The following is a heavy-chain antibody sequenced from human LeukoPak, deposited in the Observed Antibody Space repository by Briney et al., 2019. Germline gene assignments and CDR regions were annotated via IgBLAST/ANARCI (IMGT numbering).Heavy chain of an antibody. J-gene: IGHJ4*02. Sequence: PGGSLRLSCAASGFTFSDYAMNWVRQAPGKGLEWVSTISGSGGSTYYGDSVKGRFTISRDNSKNTLYLQMNSLRAEDTAIYYCARASFGSGSYVSFYFDYWGQGTLVTVSS. CDR1: GFTFSDYA. CDR3: ARASFGSGSYVSFYFDY. CDR2: ISGSGGST. V-gene: IGHV3-23*01. D-gene: IGHD3-10*01.